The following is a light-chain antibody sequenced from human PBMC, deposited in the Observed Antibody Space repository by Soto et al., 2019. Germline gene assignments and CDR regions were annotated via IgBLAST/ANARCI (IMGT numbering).Light chain of an antibody. V-gene: IGKV3-20*01. Sequence: EIVLTQSPGTLSLSPGERVTLSCSASQSVRNSYLAWYQQKPGQAPRLLMSGVSARATGIPYRFSGSGSGRDFMLTIDRLEHEAFGGCYSQPYHGSLPYTFGLGTKLEI. CDR3: QPYHGSLPYT. J-gene: IGKJ2*01. CDR2: GVS. CDR1: QSVRNSY.